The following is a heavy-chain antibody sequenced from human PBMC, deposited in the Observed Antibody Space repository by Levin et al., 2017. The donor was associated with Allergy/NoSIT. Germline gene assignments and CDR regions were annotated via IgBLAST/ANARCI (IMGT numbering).Heavy chain of an antibody. V-gene: IGHV3-66*02. CDR3: AREDIVVVPAAKDYYDYMDV. J-gene: IGHJ6*03. CDR2: IYSGGST. CDR1: GFTVSSNY. Sequence: GESLKISCAASGFTVSSNYMSWVRQAPGKGLEWVSVIYSGGSTYYADSVKGRFTISRDNSKNTLYLQMNSLRAEDTAVYYCAREDIVVVPAAKDYYDYMDVWGKGTTVTVSS. D-gene: IGHD2-2*01.